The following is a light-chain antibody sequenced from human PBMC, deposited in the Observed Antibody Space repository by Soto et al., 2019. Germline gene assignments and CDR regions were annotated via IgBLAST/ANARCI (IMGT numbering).Light chain of an antibody. CDR1: QTVSSN. CDR3: QQYNNWPPWT. Sequence: EVVMTQSPATLSVSPGERATLSCRASQTVSSNLAWYQQKPGQAPRLLIYAASTRATGIPARFSGSGSGTEFTLTISNLPSADFAVYFCQQYNNWPPWTFGQGTKVEIK. J-gene: IGKJ1*01. V-gene: IGKV3-15*01. CDR2: AAS.